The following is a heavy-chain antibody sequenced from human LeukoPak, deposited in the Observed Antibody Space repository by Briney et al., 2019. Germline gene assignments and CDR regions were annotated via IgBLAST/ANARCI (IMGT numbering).Heavy chain of an antibody. CDR2: IYYSGST. D-gene: IGHD3-10*01. Sequence: SETLSLTCTVSGGSISSYPISSYSWSWIRQPPGRGLEWIGYIYYSGSTTYNPSLKSRLTISLDTSKNQFSLKLSSVTAADTAVYYCAGDYSSASYRFDYWGRGTLVSVSS. CDR1: GGSISSYPISSYS. V-gene: IGHV4-61*01. J-gene: IGHJ4*02. CDR3: AGDYSSASYRFDY.